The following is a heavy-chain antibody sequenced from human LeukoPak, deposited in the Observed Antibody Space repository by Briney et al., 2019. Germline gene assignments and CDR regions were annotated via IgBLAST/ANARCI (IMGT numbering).Heavy chain of an antibody. D-gene: IGHD3-10*01. V-gene: IGHV4-59*08. Sequence: PSETLSLTCTVSGGSISSYYWSWIRQPPGKGLEWIEYIYYSGSTNYNPSLKSRVTISVDTSKNQFSLKLSSVTAADTAVYYCARLWFGSQDYYYYGMDVWGQGTTVTVSS. CDR3: ARLWFGSQDYYYYGMDV. J-gene: IGHJ6*02. CDR1: GGSISSYY. CDR2: IYYSGST.